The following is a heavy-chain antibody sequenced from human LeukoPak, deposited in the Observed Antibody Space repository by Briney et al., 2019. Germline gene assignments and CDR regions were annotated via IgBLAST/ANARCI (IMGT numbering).Heavy chain of an antibody. CDR1: GGTFSSYA. Sequence: SVKVSCKASGGTFSSYAISWVRQAPGQGLEWMGGIIPIFGTANYAQKFQGRVTITTDESTSTAYMELSSLRSEDTAVYYCARVEVGAGHAFDIWGQGTMVTVSS. J-gene: IGHJ3*02. CDR3: ARVEVGAGHAFDI. D-gene: IGHD1-26*01. CDR2: IIPIFGTA. V-gene: IGHV1-69*05.